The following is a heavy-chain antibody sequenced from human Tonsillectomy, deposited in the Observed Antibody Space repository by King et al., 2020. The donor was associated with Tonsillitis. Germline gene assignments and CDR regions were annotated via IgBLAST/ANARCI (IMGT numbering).Heavy chain of an antibody. CDR2: IKEDGSEK. Sequence: EVQLVESGGGLVQPGGSLRLSCAASGFTFSVYWMTWVRQAPGKGLEWVANIKEDGSEKYYVDSVKGRFTISRDNAKNSLHLQMNSLRAEDTAVYYCARDQTAPVMWGPAAEVDVFDVGGQGTMVTVSS. V-gene: IGHV3-7*01. CDR1: GFTFSVYW. CDR3: ARDQTAPVMWGPAAEVDVFDV. D-gene: IGHD3-16*01. J-gene: IGHJ3*01.